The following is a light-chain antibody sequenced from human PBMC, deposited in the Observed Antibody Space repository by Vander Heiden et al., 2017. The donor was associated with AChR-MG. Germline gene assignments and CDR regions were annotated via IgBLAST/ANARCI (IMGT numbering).Light chain of an antibody. CDR1: SSNIGANT. J-gene: IGLJ1*01. Sequence: QSVLTQAPSASGTPGQRVTIPCSGSSSNIGANTVNWYQQFPGTAPKLLIYNSNQRPSGVPDRFSGSKSGTSASLAISGLQSEDEADYYCAAWDDSLNGHVFGTGTKVTVL. CDR2: NSN. CDR3: AAWDDSLNGHV. V-gene: IGLV1-44*01.